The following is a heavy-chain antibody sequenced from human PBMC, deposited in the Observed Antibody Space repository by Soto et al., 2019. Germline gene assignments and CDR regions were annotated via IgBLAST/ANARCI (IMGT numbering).Heavy chain of an antibody. CDR3: ARVITVTTLGIYYYYYGMDV. CDR1: GGSISSGGYY. D-gene: IGHD4-17*01. Sequence: SETLSLTCTVSGGSISSGGYYWSWIRQHPGTGLEWIGYIYYSGSTYYNPSLKSRVTISVDTSKNQFSLKLSSVTAADTAVYYCARVITVTTLGIYYYYYGMDVWGQGTTVTVSS. J-gene: IGHJ6*02. CDR2: IYYSGST. V-gene: IGHV4-31*03.